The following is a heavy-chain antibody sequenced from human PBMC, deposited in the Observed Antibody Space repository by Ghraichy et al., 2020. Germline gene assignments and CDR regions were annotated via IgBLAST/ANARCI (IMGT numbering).Heavy chain of an antibody. CDR1: GFTFSTYT. CDR3: ARKDVFNSGTYYIPFFDP. CDR2: IRSSSGAI. V-gene: IGHV3-48*02. D-gene: IGHD3-10*01. J-gene: IGHJ5*02. Sequence: GESLNISCATSGFTFSTYTMGWVRQAPGKGLEWVASIRSSSGAIFYADSVKGRFTISRDNAKNSLYLQMNSLRDEDTAVYFCARKDVFNSGTYYIPFFDPWGQGTLVTVSS.